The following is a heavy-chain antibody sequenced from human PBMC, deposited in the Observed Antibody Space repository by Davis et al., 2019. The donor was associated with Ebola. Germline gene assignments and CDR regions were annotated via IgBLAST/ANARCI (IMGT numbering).Heavy chain of an antibody. Sequence: PGGSLRLSCAASGFSFRNYGFHWVRQPPQMRLEYVAAITKNGDRTDYADSVRGRFTISRDNSKNLLYLQMANLQPEDTAVYYCVGSLTYPWGQGTLVTVS. J-gene: IGHJ5*02. CDR3: VGSLTYP. CDR2: ITKNGDRT. D-gene: IGHD2-21*02. V-gene: IGHV3-64D*08. CDR1: GFSFRNYG.